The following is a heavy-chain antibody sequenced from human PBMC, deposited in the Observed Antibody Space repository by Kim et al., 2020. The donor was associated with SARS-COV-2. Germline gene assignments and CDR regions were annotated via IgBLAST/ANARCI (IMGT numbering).Heavy chain of an antibody. CDR1: GGSISSGGYS. D-gene: IGHD2-2*01. V-gene: IGHV4-31*03. J-gene: IGHJ5*02. Sequence: SETLSLTCTVSGGSISSGGYSWSWIRHYPGKGLEWIGFIYYSGTTYYNPSLRRRVSISVDTSKNQFSLKLNSVTAADTAVYYCARYWSSTSCRGFDPWGERTLGTVSS. CDR2: IYYSGTT. CDR3: ARYWSSTSCRGFDP.